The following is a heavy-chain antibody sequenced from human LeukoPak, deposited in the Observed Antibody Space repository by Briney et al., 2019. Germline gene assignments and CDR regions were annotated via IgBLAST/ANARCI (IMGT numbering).Heavy chain of an antibody. Sequence: GSLRLSCAASGFTISNYAMSWVRQAPGKGLEWVSTVSGSGAGNTYYADSVKGRFTISRDNSQNTLYLQMNGLGAEDTAVYYCTKEEVSSLYLENSAFSTYFDYWGQGTLVTVSS. CDR2: VSGSGAGNT. J-gene: IGHJ4*02. V-gene: IGHV3-23*01. CDR3: TKEEVSSLYLENSAFSTYFDY. CDR1: GFTISNYA. D-gene: IGHD1-26*01.